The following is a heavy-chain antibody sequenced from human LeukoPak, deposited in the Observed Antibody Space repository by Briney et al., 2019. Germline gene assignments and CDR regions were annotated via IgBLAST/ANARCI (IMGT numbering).Heavy chain of an antibody. CDR3: ARGVRVFDY. CDR1: GFTFSSYW. CDR2: IKQDGSEK. Sequence: GGSLRLSCAASGFTFSSYWVSWVRQAPGKGLEWVANIKQDGSEKYYVDSVKGRFTISRDNAKNSLYLQMNSLRAEDTAVYYCARGVRVFDYWGQGTLVTVSS. V-gene: IGHV3-7*01. J-gene: IGHJ4*02.